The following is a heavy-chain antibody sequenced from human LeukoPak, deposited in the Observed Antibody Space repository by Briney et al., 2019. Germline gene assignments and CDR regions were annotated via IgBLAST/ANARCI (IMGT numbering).Heavy chain of an antibody. CDR2: INHSGST. D-gene: IGHD3-3*01. CDR1: GGSFSGYY. V-gene: IGHV4-34*01. Sequence: PSETLSLTCAVYGGSFSGYYWSWIRQPPGKGLEWIGEINHSGSTNYNPSLKSRVTISVDTSKNQFSLKLSSVTAADTAVYYCARVGLGFWSDNWFDPWGQGTLVTVSS. J-gene: IGHJ5*02. CDR3: ARVGLGFWSDNWFDP.